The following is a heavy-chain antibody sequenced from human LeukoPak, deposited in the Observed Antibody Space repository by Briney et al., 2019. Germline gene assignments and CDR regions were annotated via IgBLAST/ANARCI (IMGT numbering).Heavy chain of an antibody. J-gene: IGHJ5*02. V-gene: IGHV1-2*06. CDR2: INPNSGGT. Sequence: ASVKVSCKASGYTFTGYYMHWVRQAPGQGLEWMGRINPNSGGTNYAQKFQGRVTMTRATSISTAYMELSRLRSDDTAVYYYARVAVGCTGEEWFDPWGQGTLVTVSS. D-gene: IGHD6-19*01. CDR3: ARVAVGCTGEEWFDP. CDR1: GYTFTGYY.